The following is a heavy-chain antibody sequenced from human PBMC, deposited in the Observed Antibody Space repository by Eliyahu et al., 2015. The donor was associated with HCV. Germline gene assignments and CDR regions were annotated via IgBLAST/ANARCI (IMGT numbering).Heavy chain of an antibody. CDR3: ASSSFSIAARPGLSAYNWFDP. Sequence: QVQLVQSGAEVKKPGSSVKVSCKASGGTFSSYAISWVRQAPGQGLEWMGGIIPIFGTANYAQKFQGRVTITADESTSTAYMELSSLRSEDTAVYYCASSSFSIAARPGLSAYNWFDPWGQGTLVTVSS. D-gene: IGHD6-6*01. CDR1: GGTFSSYA. V-gene: IGHV1-69*01. CDR2: IIPIFGTA. J-gene: IGHJ5*02.